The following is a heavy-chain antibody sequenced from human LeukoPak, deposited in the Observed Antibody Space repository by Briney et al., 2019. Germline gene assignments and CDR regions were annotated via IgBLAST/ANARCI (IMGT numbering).Heavy chain of an antibody. CDR2: IWYDGTNK. Sequence: GGSLRLSCAASGFSFRTYAMHWVRQAPGKGLEWVAIIWYDGTNKYYADSVKGRFTISRDSSKNTLYLQMNSLRAEDTAVYYCANHPPAYCSSTSCYAPNWGQGTLVTVSS. V-gene: IGHV3-33*06. CDR1: GFSFRTYA. CDR3: ANHPPAYCSSTSCYAPN. D-gene: IGHD2-2*01. J-gene: IGHJ4*02.